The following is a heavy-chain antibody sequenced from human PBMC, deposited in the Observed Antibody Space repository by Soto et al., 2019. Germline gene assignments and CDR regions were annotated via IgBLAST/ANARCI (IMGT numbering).Heavy chain of an antibody. V-gene: IGHV2-5*02. D-gene: IGHD5-18*01. CDR2: IYWDDDK. J-gene: IGHJ5*02. Sequence: QITLKESGPTLVKPTQTLTLTCTFSGFSLSTSGVGVGWIRQPPGKALEWLALIYWDDDKRYSPSLKSRLTNTTDTSKNQAVLTITNMDPVHTATYYCAHSAQVQLWSSRTQENWFDPWGQGTLVTVSS. CDR1: GFSLSTSGVG. CDR3: AHSAQVQLWSSRTQENWFDP.